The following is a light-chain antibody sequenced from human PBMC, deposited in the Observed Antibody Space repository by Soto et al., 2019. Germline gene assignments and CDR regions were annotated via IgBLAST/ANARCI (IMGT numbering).Light chain of an antibody. CDR3: QQYSNWPPT. Sequence: MSQSPSTLLPAVWDSATLSCRASQSISSYLSGYQQKPGQAPRPVIYDTSNRATDTTARFSGSGSGTDFTLTISSLEPEDFAVYYCQQYSNWPPTFGQGTRLEIK. CDR1: QSISSY. CDR2: DTS. J-gene: IGKJ5*01. V-gene: IGKV3-11*01.